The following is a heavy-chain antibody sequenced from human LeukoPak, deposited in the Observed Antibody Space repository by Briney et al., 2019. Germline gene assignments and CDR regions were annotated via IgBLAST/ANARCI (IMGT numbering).Heavy chain of an antibody. J-gene: IGHJ5*02. CDR3: ARANVGYSYES. CDR1: GGTFSRYA. D-gene: IGHD5-18*01. CDR2: IIPILGIA. Sequence: SVKVSCKASGGTFSRYAISWVRQAPGQGLEWMGRIIPILGIANYAQKFQGRVTITADKSTSTAYMELSSLRSEDTAVYYCARANVGYSYESWGQGTLVTVSS. V-gene: IGHV1-69*04.